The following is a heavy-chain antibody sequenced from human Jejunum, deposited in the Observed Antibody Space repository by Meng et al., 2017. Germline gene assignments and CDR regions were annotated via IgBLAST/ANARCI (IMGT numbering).Heavy chain of an antibody. CDR1: GYMFTNYA. D-gene: IGHD1-7*01. Sequence: ASVKVSCKASGYMFTNYAMNWVRQAPGQGLEWLGWINTNAGNPTYAQDFRGRFVFSSDTSVRTPYLQISSLRAEDTAVYYCARLANYRHRPAGFDYWGQGTLVTVSS. CDR3: ARLANYRHRPAGFDY. CDR2: INTNAGNP. V-gene: IGHV7-4-1*02. J-gene: IGHJ4*02.